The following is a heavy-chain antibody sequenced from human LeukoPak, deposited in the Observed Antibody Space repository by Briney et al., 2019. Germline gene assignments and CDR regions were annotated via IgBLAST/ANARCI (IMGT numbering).Heavy chain of an antibody. CDR2: IYDTGNT. CDR1: GGSISSYS. Sequence: SETLSVTRTVSGGSISSYSWSWVRQPPGKGLEWIGHIYDTGNTNYNPSLESRVTISVDTSKNQFSLRLTSVTAADTAVYFCARATPCLSPRYYGEGALVSVSS. V-gene: IGHV4-59*01. CDR3: ARATPCLSPRY. J-gene: IGHJ4*02.